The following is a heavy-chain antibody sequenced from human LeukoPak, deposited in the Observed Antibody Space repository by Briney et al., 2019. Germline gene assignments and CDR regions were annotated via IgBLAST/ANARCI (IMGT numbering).Heavy chain of an antibody. CDR3: AKDSRRDYYDSSGYFPYYFDY. V-gene: IGHV3-30*02. CDR2: IRYDGSNK. CDR1: GFTFSSYG. D-gene: IGHD3-22*01. Sequence: GGSPRLSCAASGFTFSSYGMHWVRQAPGKGLEWVAFIRYDGSNKYYADSVKGRFTISRDNSKNTLYLQMNSLRAEDTAVYYCAKDSRRDYYDSSGYFPYYFDYWGQGTLVTVSS. J-gene: IGHJ4*02.